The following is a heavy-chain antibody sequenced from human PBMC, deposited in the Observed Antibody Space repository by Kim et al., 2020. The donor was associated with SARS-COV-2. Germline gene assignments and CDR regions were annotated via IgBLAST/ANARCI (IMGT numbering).Heavy chain of an antibody. CDR3: ARHDRSNGGPLMGNI. Sequence: GESLKISCKGSGYTFTNYWIGWVRPMPGKGLGWMGIIYPADFDTRYSPFFQGQVTISVDKSISTAFLQWSSLKVSDTAMYYCARHDRSNGGPLMGNIWGQGTMVTVSS. V-gene: IGHV5-51*01. D-gene: IGHD2-8*01. J-gene: IGHJ3*02. CDR2: IYPADFDT. CDR1: GYTFTNYW.